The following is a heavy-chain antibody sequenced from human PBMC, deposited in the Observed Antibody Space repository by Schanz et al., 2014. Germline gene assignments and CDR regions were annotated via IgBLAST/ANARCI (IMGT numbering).Heavy chain of an antibody. D-gene: IGHD2-2*01. CDR3: ARRGFFDSTSFDS. CDR1: GYTFTSYD. J-gene: IGHJ4*02. V-gene: IGHV1-46*03. Sequence: QLMQSGSEVRKPGASVKVSCKASGYTFTSYDINWVRQAPGQGLEWMGKINPSSGTTRIAQNFQGRLTVTRDTSTSTVNMELSSLRSEDTAVYYCARRGFFDSTSFDSWGQGTLVTVSS. CDR2: INPSSGTT.